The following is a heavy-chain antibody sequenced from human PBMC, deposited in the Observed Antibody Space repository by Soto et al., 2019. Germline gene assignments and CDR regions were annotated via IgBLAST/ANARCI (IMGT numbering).Heavy chain of an antibody. CDR3: ARGDFDSSANYYAGWFDP. Sequence: QVQLVQSGAEVKKPGASVKVSCKASGYTFTAYYMHWLRQAPGQGLEWMGWINPNSGGTKYAQKFQGRVTMTNDTXXXXXXXELSRLGSDDTAVYYCARGDFDSSANYYAGWFDPWGQGTLVTVSS. V-gene: IGHV1-2*02. CDR2: INPNSGGT. J-gene: IGHJ5*02. CDR1: GYTFTAYY. D-gene: IGHD3-22*01.